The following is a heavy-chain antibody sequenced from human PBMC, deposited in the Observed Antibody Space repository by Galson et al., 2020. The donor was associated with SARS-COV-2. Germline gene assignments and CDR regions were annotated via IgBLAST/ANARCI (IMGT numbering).Heavy chain of an antibody. CDR3: AKSKGGVRAGFNY. CDR1: GFTFSNFA. V-gene: IGHV3-23*01. D-gene: IGHD1-26*01. J-gene: IGHJ4*02. CDR2: IIGSASSP. Sequence: GESLKISCSASGFTFSNFAMSWVRQAPGKGLEWVAGIIGSASSPYYADSVKGRFTISRDNSKNTLFLQMYSLRVEDTAIYYCAKSKGGVRAGFNYWGQGTLVTVSS.